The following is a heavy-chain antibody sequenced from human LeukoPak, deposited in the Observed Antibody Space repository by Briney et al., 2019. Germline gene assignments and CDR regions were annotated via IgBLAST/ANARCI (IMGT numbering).Heavy chain of an antibody. CDR3: TTQPIEIVGATTPLSFDY. Sequence: ASVKVSCKVSGYTLTELSMHWVRQAPGKGLEWMGGFDPEDGETIYAQKFQGRVTMTEDTSTDTAYMELSSLRSEDTAVYYCTTQPIEIVGATTPLSFDYRGQGTLVTVSS. D-gene: IGHD1-26*01. CDR1: GYTLTELS. J-gene: IGHJ4*02. CDR2: FDPEDGET. V-gene: IGHV1-24*01.